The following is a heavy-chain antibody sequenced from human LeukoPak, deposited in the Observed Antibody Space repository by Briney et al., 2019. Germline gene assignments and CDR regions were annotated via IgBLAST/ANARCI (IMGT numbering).Heavy chain of an antibody. J-gene: IGHJ6*03. CDR3: MGYSSSWYYSYYMDV. V-gene: IGHV3-7*01. D-gene: IGHD6-13*01. CDR2: IKQDGSEK. CDR1: GFTFSTYA. Sequence: GGSLRLSCAASGFTFSTYAMHWVRQAPGKGLEWVANIKQDGSEKYYVDSVKGRFTISRDNAKNSLYPQLNSLRAEATAVYYCMGYSSSWYYSYYMDVWGKGTTVTVSS.